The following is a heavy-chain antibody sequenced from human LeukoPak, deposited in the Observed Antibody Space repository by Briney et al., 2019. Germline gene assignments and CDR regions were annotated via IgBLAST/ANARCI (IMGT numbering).Heavy chain of an antibody. Sequence: SGTLSLTCTVSGGSIISYYWSWIRQPPGKGLEWIGYIYYSGSTNYNPSLKSRVTIPVDTSKNQFSLKLSSVTAADTAVYYCARGQGPSYYDSSGYRNWFDPWGQGTLVTVSS. D-gene: IGHD3-22*01. CDR3: ARGQGPSYYDSSGYRNWFDP. V-gene: IGHV4-59*01. J-gene: IGHJ5*02. CDR1: GGSIISYY. CDR2: IYYSGST.